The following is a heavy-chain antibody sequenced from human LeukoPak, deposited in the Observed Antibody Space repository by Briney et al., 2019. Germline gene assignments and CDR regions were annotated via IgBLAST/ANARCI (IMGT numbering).Heavy chain of an antibody. Sequence: GASVKVSCKASGYTFTMYGISWVRQAPGQGLEWMGWISAYNGDTNYAQKLQGRVTMTTDTSTSTAYMELSSLRSEDTAVYYCVRGYSYGPNYFDYWGQGTLVTVSS. V-gene: IGHV1-18*01. D-gene: IGHD5-18*01. J-gene: IGHJ4*02. CDR1: GYTFTMYG. CDR2: ISAYNGDT. CDR3: VRGYSYGPNYFDY.